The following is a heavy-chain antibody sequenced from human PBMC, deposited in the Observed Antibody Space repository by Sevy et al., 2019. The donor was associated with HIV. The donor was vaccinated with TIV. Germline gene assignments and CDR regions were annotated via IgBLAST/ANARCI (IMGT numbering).Heavy chain of an antibody. V-gene: IGHV3-30*09. D-gene: IGHD3-3*01. Sequence: GGSLRLSCAASGFILKNYPMHWVRQAPGKGLEWVAVISNDGGSEYADSVKGRFAISRDISKNILFLHMTGLRAGDSVIYYCARDAVFGVIIYYYFYGLDVWGQGTTVTVSS. J-gene: IGHJ6*02. CDR1: GFILKNYP. CDR2: ISNDGGSE. CDR3: ARDAVFGVIIYYYFYGLDV.